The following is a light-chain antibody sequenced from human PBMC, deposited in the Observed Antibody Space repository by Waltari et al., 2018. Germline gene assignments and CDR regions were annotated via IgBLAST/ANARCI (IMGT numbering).Light chain of an antibody. J-gene: IGKJ3*01. CDR3: QRYNSYPIT. CDR2: EAT. V-gene: IGKV1-5*03. CDR1: QSIGSW. Sequence: DIQMTQSPSTLSASVGDRVTITCRASQSIGSWLAWYQQKPGKAPKLLIYEATSLECGVPSRFSASGSGTEFTLTISSLEPDDFATYYCQRYNSYPITFGAGTKVDI.